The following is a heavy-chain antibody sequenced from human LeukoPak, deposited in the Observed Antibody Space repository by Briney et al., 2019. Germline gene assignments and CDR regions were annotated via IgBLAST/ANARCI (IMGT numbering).Heavy chain of an antibody. D-gene: IGHD2-2*02. J-gene: IGHJ4*02. V-gene: IGHV3-30*02. CDR2: IQYDGSFK. Sequence: PGGSLRLSCATSGFTFSFYGMHWVRQAPGKGLEGVAVIQYDGSFKFYADSVQGRFNISRDNSKNTLFLQMNSLRADDTAVYYCAKTSDQLLYSNFDFWGQGTLVTVSS. CDR3: AKTSDQLLYSNFDF. CDR1: GFTFSFYG.